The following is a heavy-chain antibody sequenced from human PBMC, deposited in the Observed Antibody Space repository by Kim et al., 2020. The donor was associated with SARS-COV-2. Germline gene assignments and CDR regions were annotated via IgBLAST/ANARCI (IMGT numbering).Heavy chain of an antibody. CDR1: GGTFSSYA. CDR3: ARGPDIVVVPAARPDYYYYGMDV. V-gene: IGHV1-69*13. D-gene: IGHD2-2*01. CDR2: IIPIFGTA. Sequence: SVKVSCKASGGTFSSYAISWVRQAPGQGLEWMGGIIPIFGTANYAQKFQGRVTITADESTSTAYMELSSLRSEDTAVYYCARGPDIVVVPAARPDYYYYGMDVWGQGTTVTVSS. J-gene: IGHJ6*02.